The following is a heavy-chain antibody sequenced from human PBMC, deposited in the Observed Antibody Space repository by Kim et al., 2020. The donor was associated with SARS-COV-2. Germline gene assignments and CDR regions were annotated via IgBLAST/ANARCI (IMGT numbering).Heavy chain of an antibody. J-gene: IGHJ6*02. V-gene: IGHV3-30*18. CDR3: AKAPKHIVVEGAQAVYYYYYGMDV. Sequence: GGSLRLSCAASGFTFSSYGMHWVRQAPGKGLEWVAVISYDGSNKYYADSVKGRFTISRDNSKNTLYLQMNSLRAEDTAVYYCAKAPKHIVVEGAQAVYYYYYGMDVWGQGTTVTVSS. CDR2: ISYDGSNK. CDR1: GFTFSSYG. D-gene: IGHD2-21*01.